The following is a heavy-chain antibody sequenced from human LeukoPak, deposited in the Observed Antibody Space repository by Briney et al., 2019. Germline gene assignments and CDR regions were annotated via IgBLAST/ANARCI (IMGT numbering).Heavy chain of an antibody. J-gene: IGHJ4*02. V-gene: IGHV3-30*01. CDR1: GFTFSSYA. CDR3: ARDARTSDWNYEPGDY. Sequence: PGRSLRLSCAASGFTFSSYAMHWVRQAPGKGLEWVAVISYDGSNKYYADSVKGRFTISRDNSKNTLYLQMNSLRAEDTAVYYCARDARTSDWNYEPGDYWGQGTLVTVSS. D-gene: IGHD1-7*01. CDR2: ISYDGSNK.